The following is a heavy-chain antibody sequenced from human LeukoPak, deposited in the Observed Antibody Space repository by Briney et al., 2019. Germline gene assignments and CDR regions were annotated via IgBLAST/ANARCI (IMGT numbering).Heavy chain of an antibody. CDR1: GYTFTSYY. CDR3: ARSGAYYYDSSGYFLAY. CDR2: INPSGGST. V-gene: IGHV1-46*01. Sequence: ASVKVSCKASGYTFTSYYMHWVRQAPGQGLEWMGTINPSGGSTSYAQKFQGRVTMTRDTSTSTVYMELSSLRSEDTAVYYCARSGAYYYDSSGYFLAYWGQGTLVTVSS. D-gene: IGHD3-22*01. J-gene: IGHJ4*02.